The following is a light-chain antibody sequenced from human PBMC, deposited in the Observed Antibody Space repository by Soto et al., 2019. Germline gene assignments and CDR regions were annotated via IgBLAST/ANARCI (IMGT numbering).Light chain of an antibody. CDR1: QSVSSSY. J-gene: IGKJ2*01. CDR3: QQYGSSPHT. V-gene: IGKV3-20*01. Sequence: EIVLTQSPGTLSLSPGERATLSCRASQSVSSSYLAWYQQKPGQAPRLLIYGASSRATGIPDRFSGSGSGTDVTLTISRLEPEDFAVYYWQQYGSSPHTFGQGTKLEIK. CDR2: GAS.